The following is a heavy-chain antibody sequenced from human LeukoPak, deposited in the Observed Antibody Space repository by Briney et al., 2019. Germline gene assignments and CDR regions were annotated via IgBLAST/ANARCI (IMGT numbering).Heavy chain of an antibody. CDR2: ISGSGGGT. CDR3: AAISPYYYMDV. J-gene: IGHJ6*03. D-gene: IGHD2-21*01. CDR1: EFPFSSYG. Sequence: GGSLRLSCAASEFPFSSYGMTWVRQAPGKGLEWVSGISGSGGGTYYADSVRGRFSISRDNSKNTLHLQMNSLRAEDTAAYYCAAISPYYYMDVWGKGTTVTISS. V-gene: IGHV3-23*01.